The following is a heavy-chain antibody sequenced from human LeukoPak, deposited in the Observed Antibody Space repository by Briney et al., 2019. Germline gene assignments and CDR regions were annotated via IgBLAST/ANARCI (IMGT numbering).Heavy chain of an antibody. Sequence: GGSLRLSCAGSGFTFSNYWMSWVRLAPGKGLEWVANIKQDGSNKYYVDSVKGRFTISRDNAKNSLYLQMNSLRAEDTAVYYCARTTVWGKGTTVTVSS. CDR1: GFTFSNYW. V-gene: IGHV3-7*01. CDR2: IKQDGSNK. J-gene: IGHJ6*04. CDR3: ARTTV. D-gene: IGHD1-1*01.